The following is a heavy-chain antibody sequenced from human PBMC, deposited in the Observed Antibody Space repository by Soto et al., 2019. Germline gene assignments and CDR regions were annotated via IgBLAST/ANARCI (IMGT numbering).Heavy chain of an antibody. CDR1: GFTVSSNY. J-gene: IGHJ4*02. D-gene: IGHD2-8*02. CDR2: IYNGGGT. V-gene: IGHV3-53*01. Sequence: GGSLRLSCAASGFTVSSNYMSWVRQAPGKGLEWVSVIYNGGGTYYADSVKGRFTISRDNSKNTLYLQMNSLRAEDTAVYYCAKEGVYWPGDYWGQGTLVTVSS. CDR3: AKEGVYWPGDY.